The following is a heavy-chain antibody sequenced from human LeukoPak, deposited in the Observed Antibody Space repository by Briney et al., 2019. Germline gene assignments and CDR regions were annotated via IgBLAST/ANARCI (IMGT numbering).Heavy chain of an antibody. D-gene: IGHD2-15*01. CDR2: ISSSSSSI. V-gene: IGHV3-48*04. CDR1: GFTFSAYS. J-gene: IGHJ3*02. Sequence: GGSLRLSCAASGFTFSAYSMNWVRQAPGKGLEWISYISSSSSSINYADSVKGRFTISRDNAKNSLYLQMNSLRAEDTAVYYCARGCSGGSCSGDAFDIWGQGTMVTVSS. CDR3: ARGCSGGSCSGDAFDI.